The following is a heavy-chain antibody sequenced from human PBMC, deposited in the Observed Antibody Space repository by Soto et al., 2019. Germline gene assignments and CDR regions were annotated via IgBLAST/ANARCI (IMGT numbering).Heavy chain of an antibody. V-gene: IGHV1-69*02. J-gene: IGHJ6*03. Sequence: SVKVSCKASGGTFSSYTISWVRQAPGQGLEWMGRIIPILGIANYAQKFQGRVTITADKSTSTAYMELSSLRSEDTAVYYCARGRQDFGVVSPHEPFDYYYYMDVWGKGTTVTVSS. CDR1: GGTFSSYT. CDR3: ARGRQDFGVVSPHEPFDYYYYMDV. D-gene: IGHD3-3*01. CDR2: IIPILGIA.